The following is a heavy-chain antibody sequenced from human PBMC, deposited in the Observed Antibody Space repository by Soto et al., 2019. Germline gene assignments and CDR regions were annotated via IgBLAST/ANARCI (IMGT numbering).Heavy chain of an antibody. Sequence: GGSLRLSCTASGFTFGDYAMSWFRQAPGKGLEWVGFIRSKAYGGTTEYAASGKGRFAISRDDSKSIAYLQMNSLKTEDTAVYYCTRVKKWELRVYGAFDIWGQGTMVTVSS. D-gene: IGHD1-26*01. CDR1: GFTFGDYA. CDR2: IRSKAYGGTT. V-gene: IGHV3-49*03. CDR3: TRVKKWELRVYGAFDI. J-gene: IGHJ3*02.